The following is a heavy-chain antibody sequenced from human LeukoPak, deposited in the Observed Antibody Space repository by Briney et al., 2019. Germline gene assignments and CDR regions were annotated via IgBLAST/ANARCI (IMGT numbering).Heavy chain of an antibody. D-gene: IGHD4-17*01. V-gene: IGHV4-59*01. J-gene: IGHJ6*02. CDR1: GGSISHYD. CDR2: IYYSGTT. Sequence: SETLSLTCTVSGGSISHYDWSWIRQSPGKGLEWIGYIYYSGTTNYNPSLKSRVTISVDTSRNQFSLQLRSVPAADTAVYYCAREDPQTTVPQGMDVWGQGTTVIVSS. CDR3: AREDPQTTVPQGMDV.